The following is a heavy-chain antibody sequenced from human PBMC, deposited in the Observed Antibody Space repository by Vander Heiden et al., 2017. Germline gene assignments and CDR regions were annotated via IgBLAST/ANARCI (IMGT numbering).Heavy chain of an antibody. Sequence: QVQLVQSGAEVKKPGSSVKVSCKAPGGTFSSYANSSVRQAPGQGLEWMGGIIPIRGIANYAQKFQGRVTTTADKSTSTAYMELSSLRSGDTAVYYCARNRQYYYDSSGYYDRYYYYGMDVWGQGTTVTVSS. CDR2: IIPIRGIA. V-gene: IGHV1-69*10. J-gene: IGHJ6*02. D-gene: IGHD3-22*01. CDR1: GGTFSSYA. CDR3: ARNRQYYYDSSGYYDRYYYYGMDV.